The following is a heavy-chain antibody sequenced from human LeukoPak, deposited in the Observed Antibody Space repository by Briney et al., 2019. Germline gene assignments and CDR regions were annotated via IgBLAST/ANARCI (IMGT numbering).Heavy chain of an antibody. CDR2: IDPDASAS. D-gene: IGHD2-15*01. V-gene: IGHV3-74*01. Sequence: PGGSLRLSCAASGFTFSSYWMHWVRQVPGEGLVWVSRIDPDASASTYADSVKGRFTISRDNAKNTLWLQMNSLRADDTAVYYCAGVRAGGIRAFDVWGQGTVVAVSS. CDR1: GFTFSSYW. J-gene: IGHJ3*01. CDR3: AGVRAGGIRAFDV.